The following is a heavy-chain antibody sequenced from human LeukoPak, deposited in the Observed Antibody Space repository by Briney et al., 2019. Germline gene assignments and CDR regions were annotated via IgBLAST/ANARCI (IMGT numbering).Heavy chain of an antibody. D-gene: IGHD1-7*01. Sequence: GGSLRLSCAASGFTFSSYSINWVRQAPGKGLEWVAVVSSDGSIDYYADSLRGRFTVSRDNSKNTMFLQFNTVRVEDTAVYYCAREGMGTTFSAWFDPWGQGTLVTVSS. CDR2: VSSDGSID. V-gene: IGHV3-30*03. J-gene: IGHJ5*02. CDR3: AREGMGTTFSAWFDP. CDR1: GFTFSSYS.